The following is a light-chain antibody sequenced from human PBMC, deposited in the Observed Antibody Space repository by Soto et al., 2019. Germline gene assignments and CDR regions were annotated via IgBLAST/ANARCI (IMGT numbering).Light chain of an antibody. CDR3: GSFAGXTYV. J-gene: IGLJ1*01. CDR2: DVN. Sequence: QSSLTQPPSASGSTGQSVTISCTGTSSDVCVYIFFSWYQLHPGKAPKLMVYDVNRRTPGFPDRFFGSKSGNTASLTFSGLQAEDEADYYRGSFAGXTYVLGTGTKVXV. V-gene: IGLV2-8*01. CDR1: SSDVCVYIF.